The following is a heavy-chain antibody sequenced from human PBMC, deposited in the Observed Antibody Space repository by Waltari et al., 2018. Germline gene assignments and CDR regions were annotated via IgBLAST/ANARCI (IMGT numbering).Heavy chain of an antibody. CDR1: GGSISSGSYY. V-gene: IGHV4-61*02. CDR3: AITRYSSGWTDY. D-gene: IGHD6-19*01. CDR2: IYTSGST. J-gene: IGHJ4*02. Sequence: QVQLQESGPGLVKPSQTLSLTCTVSGGSISSGSYYWSWIRQPAGKGLEWIGYIYTSGSTNYNPSLKSRVTISVDTSKNQFSLKLSSVTAADTAVYYCAITRYSSGWTDYWGQGTLVTVSS.